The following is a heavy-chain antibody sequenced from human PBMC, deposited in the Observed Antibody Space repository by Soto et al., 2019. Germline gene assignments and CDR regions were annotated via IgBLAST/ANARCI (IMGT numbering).Heavy chain of an antibody. J-gene: IGHJ5*02. V-gene: IGHV5-10-1*01. CDR1: GYSFTSYW. CDR2: IDPSDSYT. D-gene: IGHD6-19*01. CDR3: ARSSSDWFDP. Sequence: PVESLKISCNGSGYSFTSYWISWVGQMPGKGLEWMGRIDPSDSYTNYSPSFQGHVTISADKSISTAYLQWSSLKASDTAMYYCARSSSDWFDPWGQGTLVTVSS.